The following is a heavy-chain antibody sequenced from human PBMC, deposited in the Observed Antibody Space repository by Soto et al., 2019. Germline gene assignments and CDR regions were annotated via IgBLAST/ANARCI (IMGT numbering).Heavy chain of an antibody. CDR2: IRSKADSYAT. V-gene: IGHV3-73*01. D-gene: IGHD3-22*01. CDR3: TGCSYYYDSSGYYSYYGMDV. CDR1: GFTFSGSA. Sequence: SCAASGFTFSGSAMHWVRQASGKGLEWVGRIRSKADSYATAYAASVKGRFTISRDDSKNTAYLQMNSLKTEDTAVYYCTGCSYYYDSSGYYSYYGMDVWGQGTTVTVSS. J-gene: IGHJ6*02.